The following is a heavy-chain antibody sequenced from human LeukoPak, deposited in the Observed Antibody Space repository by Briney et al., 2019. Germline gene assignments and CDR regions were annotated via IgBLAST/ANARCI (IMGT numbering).Heavy chain of an antibody. D-gene: IGHD1-26*01. J-gene: IGHJ4*02. CDR3: GKEGGATEGVLDY. V-gene: IGHV4-34*01. Sequence: PSETLSLTCAVYGGSFSGYYWSWIRQPPGKGLEWIGEINHSGSTNYNPSLKSRVTISVDTSKNQFSLKLSSVTAADTAVYYCGKEGGATEGVLDYGAQGTLVTVS. CDR2: INHSGST. CDR1: GGSFSGYY.